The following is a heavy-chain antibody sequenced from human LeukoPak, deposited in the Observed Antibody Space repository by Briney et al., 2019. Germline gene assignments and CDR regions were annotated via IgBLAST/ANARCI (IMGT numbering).Heavy chain of an antibody. CDR2: INHSGST. CDR1: GGSFSGYY. J-gene: IGHJ4*02. CDR3: ARVVVPAATYFDY. V-gene: IGHV4-34*01. D-gene: IGHD2-2*01. Sequence: SETLSLTCAVYGGSFSGYYWSWIRQPPGKGLEWIGEINHSGSTNYNPSLKSRVTISVDTSKNQFSLKLSSVTAADTAAYYCARVVVPAATYFDYWGQGTLVTVSS.